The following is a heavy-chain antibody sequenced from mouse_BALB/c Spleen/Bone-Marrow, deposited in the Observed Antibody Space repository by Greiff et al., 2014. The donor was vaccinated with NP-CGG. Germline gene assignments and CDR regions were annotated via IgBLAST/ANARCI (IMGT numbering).Heavy chain of an antibody. Sequence: QVQLQQPGAEPVMPGASVKMSCKASGYTFTDYWMHWVKQRPGQGLEWIGAIDTSDSYTSYNQKFKGKATLTVDESSSTAYMQLSSLTSEDSAVYYCAREGYGYQYFDYWGQGTTLTVSS. CDR3: AREGYGYQYFDY. V-gene: IGHV1-69*01. CDR1: GYTFTDYW. D-gene: IGHD2-2*01. J-gene: IGHJ2*01. CDR2: IDTSDSYT.